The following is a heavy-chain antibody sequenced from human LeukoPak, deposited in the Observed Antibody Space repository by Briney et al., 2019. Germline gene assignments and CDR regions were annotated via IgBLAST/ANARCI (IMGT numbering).Heavy chain of an antibody. Sequence: GGSLRLSCAASGFTFSTYAMNWVRQAPGKGLDCVSSISYSGGNTHYADSVKGRFTISRDNSKNTLYLQMNSLRAEDTAMYYCATETYTPPDSFDYWAQGTLVTVSS. CDR2: ISYSGGNT. CDR1: GFTFSTYA. CDR3: ATETYTPPDSFDY. V-gene: IGHV3-23*01. J-gene: IGHJ4*02. D-gene: IGHD1-14*01.